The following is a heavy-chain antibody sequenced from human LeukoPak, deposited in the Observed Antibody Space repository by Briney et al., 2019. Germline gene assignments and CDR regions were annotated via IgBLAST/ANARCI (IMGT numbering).Heavy chain of an antibody. CDR3: ASSVEGYSNPNDY. V-gene: IGHV3-33*01. CDR2: IWYDGSNK. D-gene: IGHD4-11*01. CDR1: GFTFSSYV. J-gene: IGHJ4*02. Sequence: LRLSCAASGFTFSSYVMHWVRQAPGKGLEWVAVIWYDGSNKYYADSVKGRFTISRDNSKNTLYLQMNSLRAEDTAVYYCASSVEGYSNPNDYWGQGTLVTVSS.